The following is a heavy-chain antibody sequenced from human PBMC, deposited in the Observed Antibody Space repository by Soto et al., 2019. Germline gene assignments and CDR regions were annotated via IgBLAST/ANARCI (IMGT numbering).Heavy chain of an antibody. D-gene: IGHD5-12*01. V-gene: IGHV3-48*02. CDR2: ISSSSSTI. CDR3: ARGTGYEYYYYYGMDV. J-gene: IGHJ6*02. CDR1: GFTFSSYS. Sequence: LRLSCAASGFTFSSYSMNWVRQAPGKGLEWVSYISSSSSTIYYADSVKGRFTISRDNAKNSLYLQMNSLRDEDTAVYYCARGTGYEYYYYYGMDVWGQGTTVTVSS.